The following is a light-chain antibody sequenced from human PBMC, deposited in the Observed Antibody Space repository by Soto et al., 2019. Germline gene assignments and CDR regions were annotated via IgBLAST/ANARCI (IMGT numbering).Light chain of an antibody. V-gene: IGKV1-5*03. Sequence: DIQMTQSPSTLSASLGDRVTITCRASQTISTWLAWYQQKPGKAPNLLIYKASSLQSGVPPRFSGSGSETEFTLTISSLQPDDFATYYCQQYHSYSWTFGQGTKVDIK. CDR3: QQYHSYSWT. J-gene: IGKJ1*01. CDR2: KAS. CDR1: QTISTW.